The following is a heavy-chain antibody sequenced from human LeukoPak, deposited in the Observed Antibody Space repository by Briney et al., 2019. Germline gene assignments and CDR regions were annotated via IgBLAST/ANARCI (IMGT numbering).Heavy chain of an antibody. D-gene: IGHD1-26*01. Sequence: GGSLRLSCAASGFTFSDYYMSWVRQAPGKGLEWVSVIYSGGSTYYADSVKGRFTISRDNSKNTLYLQMNSLRAEDTAVYYCARVGAQYFQHWGQGTLVTVSS. J-gene: IGHJ1*01. CDR3: ARVGAQYFQH. CDR1: GFTFSDYY. CDR2: IYSGGST. V-gene: IGHV3-53*01.